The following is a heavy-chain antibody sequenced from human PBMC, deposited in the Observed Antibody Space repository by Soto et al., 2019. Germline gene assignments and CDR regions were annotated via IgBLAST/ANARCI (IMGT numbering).Heavy chain of an antibody. J-gene: IGHJ5*02. Sequence: SGPTLVNPTQPLTLTCTFSGFSLSTSGMRVSWIRQPPGKALEWLARIDWDDDKYYRTSMRTRLTISKDTSKNQVVLTMTNMDPVDTATYYCAKTGTDGSWFDPWGQGTLVTVSS. CDR3: AKTGTDGSWFDP. CDR2: IDWDDDK. V-gene: IGHV2-70*04. CDR1: GFSLSTSGMR. D-gene: IGHD1-1*01.